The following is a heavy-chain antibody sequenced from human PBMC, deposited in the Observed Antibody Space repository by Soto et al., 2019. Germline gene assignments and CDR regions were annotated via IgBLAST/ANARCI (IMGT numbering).Heavy chain of an antibody. Sequence: GGSLRLSCAASGFTFSSYAMSWVRQAPGKGLEWVSTIGGSGGSTYYADSVKGRFTISRDNSKNTLYLQMNSLRAEDTAVYYCAKLWFGEVAPVDYWGQGTPVTVSS. V-gene: IGHV3-23*01. D-gene: IGHD3-10*01. CDR2: IGGSGGST. CDR3: AKLWFGEVAPVDY. CDR1: GFTFSSYA. J-gene: IGHJ4*02.